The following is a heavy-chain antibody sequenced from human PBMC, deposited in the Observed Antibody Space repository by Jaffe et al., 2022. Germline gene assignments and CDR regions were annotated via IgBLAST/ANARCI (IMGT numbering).Heavy chain of an antibody. Sequence: QVQLQESGPGLVKPSETLSLTCTVSGGSISSYYWSWIRQPPGKGLEWIGYIYYSGSTNYNPSLKSRVTISVDTSKNQFSLKLSSVTAADTAVYYCARDGESRIAVAGSPRWFDPWGQGTLVTVSS. V-gene: IGHV4-59*01. D-gene: IGHD6-19*01. CDR2: IYYSGST. CDR1: GGSISSYY. J-gene: IGHJ5*02. CDR3: ARDGESRIAVAGSPRWFDP.